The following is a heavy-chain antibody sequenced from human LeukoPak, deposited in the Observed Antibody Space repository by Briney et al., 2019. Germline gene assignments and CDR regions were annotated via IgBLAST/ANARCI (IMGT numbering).Heavy chain of an antibody. CDR2: INHSGST. D-gene: IGHD3-10*01. CDR3: ARDVRGAN. CDR1: GGSFSGYY. V-gene: IGHV4-34*01. J-gene: IGHJ4*02. Sequence: SETLSLTCAVYGGSFSGYYWSWIRQPPGKGLEWIGEINHSGSTNYNPSLKSRVTISVDTSKNQFSLKLSSVTAADTAVYYCARDVRGANWGQGTLVTVSS.